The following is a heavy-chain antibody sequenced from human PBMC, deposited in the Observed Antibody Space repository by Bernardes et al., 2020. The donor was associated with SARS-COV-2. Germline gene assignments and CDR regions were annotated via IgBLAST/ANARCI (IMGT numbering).Heavy chain of an antibody. J-gene: IGHJ4*02. CDR3: ARYDGGDAYDY. V-gene: IGHV1-2*04. D-gene: IGHD4-17*01. Sequence: ASVKVSCMASGYTFTGYYMHWVRQAPGQGLEWMGWINPNSGGTTYAQKFQGWVTMTRDTSISTAYMELSRLRSDDTAVYYCARYDGGDAYDYWGQGTLVTVSS. CDR2: INPNSGGT. CDR1: GYTFTGYY.